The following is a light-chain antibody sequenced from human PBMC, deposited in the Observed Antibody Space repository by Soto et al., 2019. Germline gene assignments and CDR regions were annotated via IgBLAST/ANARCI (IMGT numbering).Light chain of an antibody. CDR3: SSYTSSSTYV. Sequence: QSVLTQPASVSGSPGQSITISCTGTSRDVGSYNYVSWYQQHPGKAPKLMIYDVTNRPSGVSNRFSGSKSGNTASLTISGLQAEDEADYYCSSYTSSSTYVFGTGTKVTVL. J-gene: IGLJ1*01. V-gene: IGLV2-14*01. CDR1: SRDVGSYNY. CDR2: DVT.